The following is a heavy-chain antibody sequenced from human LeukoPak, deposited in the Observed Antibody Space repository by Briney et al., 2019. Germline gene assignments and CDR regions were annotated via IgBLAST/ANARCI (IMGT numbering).Heavy chain of an antibody. J-gene: IGHJ4*02. V-gene: IGHV3-21*01. D-gene: IGHD2-2*01. Sequence: GGSLRLSCAASGFTFSSYSMTWVRQAPGKGLEWVSSISSSSSYIYYADSVKGRFTISRDNAKNSLYLQMNSLRAEDTAVYYCARVPVTAAAFDYWGQGTLVTVSS. CDR1: GFTFSSYS. CDR3: ARVPVTAAAFDY. CDR2: ISSSSSYI.